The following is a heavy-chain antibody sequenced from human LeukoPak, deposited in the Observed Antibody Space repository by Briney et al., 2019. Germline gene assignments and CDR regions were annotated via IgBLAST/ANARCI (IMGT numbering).Heavy chain of an antibody. J-gene: IGHJ3*02. CDR2: MNPKSRGT. V-gene: IGHV1-8*02. Sequence: GASVRVSCKASGYTFTDYDINRVRQATGQGLEWMGWMNPKSRGTGYAQKLQGRVTMTTDTSTSTAYMELRSLRSDDTAVYYCARVSFFRLRYCSGGSCYPDAFDIWGQGTMVTVSS. D-gene: IGHD2-15*01. CDR3: ARVSFFRLRYCSGGSCYPDAFDI. CDR1: GYTFTDYD.